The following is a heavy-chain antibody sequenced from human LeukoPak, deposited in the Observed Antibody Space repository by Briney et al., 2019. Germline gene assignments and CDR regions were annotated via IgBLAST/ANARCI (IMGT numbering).Heavy chain of an antibody. V-gene: IGHV4-34*01. D-gene: IGHD3-9*01. J-gene: IGHJ4*02. CDR3: ARADILTGYCDFDY. CDR1: GGSFSGYY. CDR2: INHSGST. Sequence: SETLSLTCAVYGGSFSGYYWSWIRQPPGKGLEWIGEINHSGSTNYNPSLKSRVTISVDTFKNQFSLKLSSVTAADTAVYYCARADILTGYCDFDYWGQGTLVTVSS.